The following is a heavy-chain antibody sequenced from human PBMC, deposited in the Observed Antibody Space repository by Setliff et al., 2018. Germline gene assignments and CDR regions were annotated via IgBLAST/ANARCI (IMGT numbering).Heavy chain of an antibody. D-gene: IGHD3-10*01. CDR3: ATGGLLWFGELSGCAFDI. J-gene: IGHJ3*02. CDR1: GYTFSTYG. V-gene: IGHV1-24*01. Sequence: ASVKVSCKDSGYTFSTYGISWVRQAPGQGLEWMGGFDPEDGETIYAQKFQGRVTMTEDTSTDTAYMELSSLRSEDTAVYYCATGGLLWFGELSGCAFDIWGQGTMVTVSS. CDR2: FDPEDGET.